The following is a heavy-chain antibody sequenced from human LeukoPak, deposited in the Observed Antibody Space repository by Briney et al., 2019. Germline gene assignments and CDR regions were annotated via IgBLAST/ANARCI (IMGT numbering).Heavy chain of an antibody. D-gene: IGHD6-25*01. V-gene: IGHV3-74*01. CDR3: ARDRWVAADSHYYYGMDV. J-gene: IGHJ6*02. CDR2: INGDGRST. CDR1: GFTFSSHW. Sequence: PGGSLRLSCVASGFTFSSHWMHWVRQGPGKGLVWVSRINGDGRSTNYADSVKGRFTISRDNAKNTLYLQMNSLRVEDTATYYCARDRWVAADSHYYYGMDVWGQGTTVTVSS.